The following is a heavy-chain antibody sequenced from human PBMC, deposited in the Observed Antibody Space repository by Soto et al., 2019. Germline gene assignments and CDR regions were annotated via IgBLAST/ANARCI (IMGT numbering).Heavy chain of an antibody. D-gene: IGHD3-10*01. Sequence: GSLRLSCAASGFTFSDYAMSWVRQAPGKGLEWVSAISGSGRSTYYADSVKGRFTISRDNSKNTLYLQMNSLRAEDTAVYYCAIYGSGSYYRRTYYYYFYALDVWGQGTTVTVSS. J-gene: IGHJ6*02. CDR3: AIYGSGSYYRRTYYYYFYALDV. CDR1: GFTFSDYA. V-gene: IGHV3-23*01. CDR2: ISGSGRST.